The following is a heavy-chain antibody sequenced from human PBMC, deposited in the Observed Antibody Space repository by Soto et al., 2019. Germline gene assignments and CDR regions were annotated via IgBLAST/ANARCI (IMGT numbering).Heavy chain of an antibody. CDR2: ISAYNGNT. J-gene: IGHJ3*02. V-gene: IGHV1-18*01. CDR3: ALSTGYCSGGSCYRGAFDI. CDR1: GYTFTSYG. Sequence: QVQLVQSGAEVKKPGASVKVSCKASGYTFTSYGISWVRQAPGQGLEWMGWISAYNGNTNYAQKLQGRVTMTTDTATSTAYMELRSLRSDDTAVYYCALSTGYCSGGSCYRGAFDIWGQGTMVTVSS. D-gene: IGHD2-15*01.